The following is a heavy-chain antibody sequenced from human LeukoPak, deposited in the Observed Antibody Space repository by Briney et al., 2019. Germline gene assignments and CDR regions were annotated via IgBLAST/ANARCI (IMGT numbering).Heavy chain of an antibody. Sequence: SETLSLTCTVSGGSISSYYWSWIRQPPGKGLEWIGYIYFSGTTNYNPSLKSRVTMSVDTSKNQFSLNLSSVTAADTAVYYCARGLRHFDWLPNRGEYYYYMDVWGKGTTVTISS. CDR3: ARGLRHFDWLPNRGEYYYYMDV. J-gene: IGHJ6*03. V-gene: IGHV4-59*01. D-gene: IGHD3-9*01. CDR2: IYFSGTT. CDR1: GGSISSYY.